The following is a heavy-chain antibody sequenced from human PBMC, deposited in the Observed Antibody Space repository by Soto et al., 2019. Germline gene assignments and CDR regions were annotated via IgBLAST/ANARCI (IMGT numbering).Heavy chain of an antibody. V-gene: IGHV4-59*01. CDR2: IYYSGST. J-gene: IGHJ5*02. CDR3: ARGYCSGGSCYQHWFDP. CDR1: GGSISSYY. Sequence: PSETLSLTCTVSGGSISSYYWSWIRQPPGKGLEWIGYIYYSGSTNYNPSLKSRVTISVDTSKNQFSLKLSSVTAADTAVYYCARGYCSGGSCYQHWFDPWGQGTLVTVSS. D-gene: IGHD2-15*01.